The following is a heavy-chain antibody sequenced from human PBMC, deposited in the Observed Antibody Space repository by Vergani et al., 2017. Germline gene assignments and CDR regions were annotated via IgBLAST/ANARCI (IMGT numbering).Heavy chain of an antibody. CDR3: ARAPALDY. CDR1: GGPISSYY. J-gene: IGHJ4*02. CDR2: IYYSGST. D-gene: IGHD2-2*01. V-gene: IGHV4-59*01. Sequence: QVQLQESGPGLVKPSETLSLPCPVSGGPISSYYWSWIRQPPGKGLEWIGYIYYSGSTNYNPSLKSRVTISVDTSKNQFSLKLSSVTAADTAVYYCARAPALDYWGQGTLVTVSS.